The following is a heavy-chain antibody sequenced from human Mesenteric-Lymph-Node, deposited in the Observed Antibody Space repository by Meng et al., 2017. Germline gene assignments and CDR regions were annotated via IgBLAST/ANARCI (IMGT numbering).Heavy chain of an antibody. Sequence: QVQLVPSGAEVKKPGAQVKVSCKPAGYTFNTYGISWVRQAPGPGLEWMGWISAYNGHTDYAQKLQGRLTVTTDTSTSTVYMELRSLRSDDTAVYYCARLGGWALFDYWGQGTLVTVSS. CDR2: ISAYNGHT. CDR1: GYTFNTYG. J-gene: IGHJ4*02. CDR3: ARLGGWALFDY. V-gene: IGHV1-18*01. D-gene: IGHD6-19*01.